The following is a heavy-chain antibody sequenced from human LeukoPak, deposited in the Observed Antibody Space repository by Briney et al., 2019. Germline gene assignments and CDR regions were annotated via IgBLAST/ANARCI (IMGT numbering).Heavy chain of an antibody. Sequence: GGSLRLSCAASGFTFSDYGMHWVRQAPGKGLEWVAVISYDGSDKYYADSVKGRFTISRDNSKNTLYLQMNSLRTEDTALYYCAKIRVVFNWNYAYYFDSWGQGTLVTVSS. J-gene: IGHJ4*02. CDR3: AKIRVVFNWNYAYYFDS. CDR1: GFTFSDYG. CDR2: ISYDGSDK. V-gene: IGHV3-30*18. D-gene: IGHD1-7*01.